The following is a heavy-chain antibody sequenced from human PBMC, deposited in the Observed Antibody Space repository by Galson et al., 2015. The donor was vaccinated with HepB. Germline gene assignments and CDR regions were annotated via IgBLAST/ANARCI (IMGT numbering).Heavy chain of an antibody. J-gene: IGHJ1*01. D-gene: IGHD2-2*01. CDR1: RFAFSDYC. V-gene: IGHV3-7*01. CDR2: IKRDGSEK. CDR3: ARGGRSTSYYWEF. Sequence: SMRLSCAASRFAFSDYCMTWVRHSPGKGLEWVATIKRDGSEKFYVDSVESRFTISRDHASYSLYLQMDNVRGEDTAVYFCARGGRSTSYYWEFWGQGTLVTVSS.